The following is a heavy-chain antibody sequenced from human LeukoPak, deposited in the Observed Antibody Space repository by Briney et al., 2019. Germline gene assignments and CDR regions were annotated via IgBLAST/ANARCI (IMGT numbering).Heavy chain of an antibody. CDR2: IKSKTDGGTT. CDR1: GFTLHNAW. CDR3: ASSQWLAPTYYYYGIYA. D-gene: IGHD6-19*01. J-gene: IGHJ6*04. Sequence: PGGSLRLSYAASGFTLHNAWMNWVRQAPGKGLEWLGRIKSKTDGGTTDYVAPVKGRFTISRDDSKNTMYLQMNSLKTEDTAVYYCASSQWLAPTYYYYGIYASGAGTTVTVSS. V-gene: IGHV3-15*01.